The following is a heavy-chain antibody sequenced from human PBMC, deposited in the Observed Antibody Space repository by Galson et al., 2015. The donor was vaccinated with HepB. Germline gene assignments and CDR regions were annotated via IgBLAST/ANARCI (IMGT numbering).Heavy chain of an antibody. CDR2: IIPIFGTA. V-gene: IGHV1-69*06. D-gene: IGHD3-10*01. J-gene: IGHJ4*02. CDR1: GGTFSSYA. CDR3: ARAHYYGSGSSPGD. Sequence: SVKVSCKASGGTFSSYAISWVRQAPGQGLEWMGGIIPIFGTANYAQKFQGRVTITADKSTSTAYMELSSLRSEDTAVYYCARAHYYGSGSSPGDWGQGTLVTVSS.